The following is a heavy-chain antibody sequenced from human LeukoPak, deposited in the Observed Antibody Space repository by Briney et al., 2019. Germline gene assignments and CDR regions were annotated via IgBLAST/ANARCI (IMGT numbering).Heavy chain of an antibody. CDR2: INPNSGGT. D-gene: IGHD5-18*01. CDR3: ARDGLWSPPDY. J-gene: IGHJ4*02. V-gene: IGHV1-2*02. CDR1: GYTFIGYY. Sequence: GASVKVSCKASGYTFIGYYMHWVRQAPGQGLEWMGWINPNSGGTNYAQKFQGRVTMTRDTSTSTVYMELSSLRSEDTAVYYCARDGLWSPPDYWGQGTLVTVSS.